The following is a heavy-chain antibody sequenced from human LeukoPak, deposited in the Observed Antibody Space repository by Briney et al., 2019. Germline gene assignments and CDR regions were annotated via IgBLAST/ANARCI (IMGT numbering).Heavy chain of an antibody. CDR3: AKEGDEFRGYLDV. Sequence: PGGSLRLSCAASGFTFSRLGMQWVRQAPGKGLEWVAVIHNDGTQGQYADSVKGRFTISKDSSQNTLYLQMNNLRDDDTAVYYCAKEGDEFRGYLDVWGKGTTVTVSS. V-gene: IGHV3-30*02. CDR2: IHNDGTQG. D-gene: IGHD3-16*01. CDR1: GFTFSRLG. J-gene: IGHJ6*03.